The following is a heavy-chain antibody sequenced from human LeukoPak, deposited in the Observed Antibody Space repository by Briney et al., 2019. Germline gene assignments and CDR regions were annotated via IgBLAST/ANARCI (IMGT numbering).Heavy chain of an antibody. J-gene: IGHJ3*02. CDR2: INPNSGGT. CDR1: GYTFTGYY. D-gene: IGHD2-21*02. CDR3: AREAYCGGDCYSSHGAFDI. Sequence: GASVKVSCKASGYTFTGYYMHWVRQAPGQGLEWMGWINPNSGGTNYAQKFQGRVTMTRDTSVSTAYMELSRLRSDDTAVYYCAREAYCGGDCYSSHGAFDIWGQGPMVTVSS. V-gene: IGHV1-2*02.